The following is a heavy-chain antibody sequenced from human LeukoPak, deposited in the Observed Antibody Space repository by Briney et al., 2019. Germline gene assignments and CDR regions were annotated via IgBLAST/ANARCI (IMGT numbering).Heavy chain of an antibody. J-gene: IGHJ4*02. Sequence: PGRSLRLSCAASGFTFSSYGMHWVRQAPGKGLEWVAVISYDGSNKYYADSVKGRFTISRDNSKNTLYLQMNSLRAEDTAVYYCARRGGEYWGQGTLVTVSS. CDR1: GFTFSSYG. V-gene: IGHV3-30*03. CDR3: ARRGGEY. D-gene: IGHD2/OR15-2a*01. CDR2: ISYDGSNK.